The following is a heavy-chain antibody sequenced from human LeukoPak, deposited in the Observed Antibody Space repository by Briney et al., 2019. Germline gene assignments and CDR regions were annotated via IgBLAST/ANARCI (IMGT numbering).Heavy chain of an antibody. CDR3: ARRAGYGLGDDY. J-gene: IGHJ4*02. CDR1: GGTFSSYA. Sequence: ASVKVSCKASGGTFSSYAISWVRQAPGQGLEWMGRIIPILGIANYAQKFQGRVTITADKSTSTAYMELSSLRSEDTAVYYCARRAGYGLGDDYWGQGTLVTVSS. D-gene: IGHD3-10*01. CDR2: IIPILGIA. V-gene: IGHV1-69*04.